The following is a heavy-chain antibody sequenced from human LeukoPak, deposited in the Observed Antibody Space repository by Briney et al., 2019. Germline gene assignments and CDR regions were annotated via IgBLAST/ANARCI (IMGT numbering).Heavy chain of an antibody. CDR1: GGSISSGGYS. V-gene: IGHV4-30-4*07. CDR2: ISYSGTT. J-gene: IGHJ6*03. D-gene: IGHD6-13*01. Sequence: PSETLSLTCAVSGGSISSGGYSWTWIRQPPGKGLEWIGYISYSGTTYYNPSLKSRVTISLDTSKNQFSLKLSSVTAADTAVYYCARGRVAALPRRPRYYYYMDVWGKGTTVTVSS. CDR3: ARGRVAALPRRPRYYYYMDV.